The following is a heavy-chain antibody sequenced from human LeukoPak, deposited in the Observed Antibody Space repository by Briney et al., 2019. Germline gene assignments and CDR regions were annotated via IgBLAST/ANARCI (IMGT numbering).Heavy chain of an antibody. D-gene: IGHD6-19*01. Sequence: SETLSLTCTVSGYSISSGYYWGWIRQPPGKGLEWIGSIYHSGSTYYNPSLKSRVTISVDTSKNQFSLKLSSVTAADTAVYYCARSYSSGWYLPPYFDYWGQGTLVTVSS. CDR2: IYHSGST. CDR3: ARSYSSGWYLPPYFDY. CDR1: GYSISSGYY. V-gene: IGHV4-38-2*02. J-gene: IGHJ4*02.